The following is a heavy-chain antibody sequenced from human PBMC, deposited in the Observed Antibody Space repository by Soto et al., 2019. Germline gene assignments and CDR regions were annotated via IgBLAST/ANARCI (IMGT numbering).Heavy chain of an antibody. V-gene: IGHV1-8*01. CDR1: GYTFTSYD. Sequence: QVQLVQSGAEVMKPGASVKVSCKASGYTFTSYDINWVRQATGQGLEWMGWMNPNSGNTGYAQKFQGRVTMTRNTSISTAYMELSSLRSEDTAVYYCARGEFIVVVTAPTYYYGMDVWGQGTTVTVSS. J-gene: IGHJ6*02. CDR3: ARGEFIVVVTAPTYYYGMDV. D-gene: IGHD2-21*02. CDR2: MNPNSGNT.